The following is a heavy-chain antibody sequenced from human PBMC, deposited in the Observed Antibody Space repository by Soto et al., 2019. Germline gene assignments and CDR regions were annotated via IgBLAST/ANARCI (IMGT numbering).Heavy chain of an antibody. D-gene: IGHD2-15*01. CDR1: GASITGSSY. CDR2: FSLSGTT. J-gene: IGHJ4*02. Sequence: PSLTCTVSGASITGSSYWSWIRQPAGKGLEWIGRFSLSGTTNYNPSLRGRVTMSADVSKNQFSLRLTSVTAADTALYYCARGMTPLGAPAWYYFDSWGQGTLVTVSS. CDR3: ARGMTPLGAPAWYYFDS. V-gene: IGHV4-4*07.